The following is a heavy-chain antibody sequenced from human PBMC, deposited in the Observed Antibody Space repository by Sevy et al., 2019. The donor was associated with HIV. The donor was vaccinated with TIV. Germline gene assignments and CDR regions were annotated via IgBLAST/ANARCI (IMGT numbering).Heavy chain of an antibody. CDR3: VKAPNDYDNSGWAGLEV. J-gene: IGHJ6*02. CDR1: GFTFNFYG. D-gene: IGHD3-22*01. CDR2: ISYDGNFK. Sequence: GGSLRLSCAASGFTFNFYGMHWVRQAPGKGLEWVALISYDGNFKYYADSAKGRFTISSDNSKNTLYLQMNSLRPEDTAVYYCVKAPNDYDNSGWAGLEVWGQGTTVTVSS. V-gene: IGHV3-30*18.